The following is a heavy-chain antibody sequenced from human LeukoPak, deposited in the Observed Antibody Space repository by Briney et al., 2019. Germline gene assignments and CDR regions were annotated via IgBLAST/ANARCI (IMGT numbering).Heavy chain of an antibody. D-gene: IGHD1-26*01. CDR1: GFPFSNYN. V-gene: IGHV3-23*01. CDR3: AKDLVGATKVTFDY. J-gene: IGHJ4*02. Sequence: PGGSLRLFCAASGFPFSNYNMNWVRQAPGKGVEWVSDISGSGGSTYYADSVKGRFTISRDKSKNTLYLQMNSLRAEDTAVYYCAKDLVGATKVTFDYWGQGTLVTVSS. CDR2: ISGSGGST.